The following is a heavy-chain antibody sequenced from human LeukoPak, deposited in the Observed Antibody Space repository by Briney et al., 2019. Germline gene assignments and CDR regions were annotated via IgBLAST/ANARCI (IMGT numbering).Heavy chain of an antibody. V-gene: IGHV4-4*02. J-gene: IGHJ4*02. CDR3: ARGFPITMVRGVIAHYFDY. D-gene: IGHD3-10*01. CDR1: GGSISSDNW. Sequence: PSGTLSLTCAVSGGSISSDNWWTWVRQPPGKGLEWIGEIYHSGSTSYNPSLKSRVTISVDTSKNQFSLKLSSVTAADTAVYYCARGFPITMVRGVIAHYFDYWGQGTLVTVSS. CDR2: IYHSGST.